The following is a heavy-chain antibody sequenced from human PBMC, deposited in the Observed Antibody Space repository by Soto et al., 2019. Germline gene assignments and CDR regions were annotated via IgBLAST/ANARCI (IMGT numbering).Heavy chain of an antibody. V-gene: IGHV3-11*06. Sequence: QVQLVESGGSLVKPGGSLRLSCATSGFTFSDYYMSWIRQAPGKGLEFVSYISPKGTYRTYADSVKGRFTISRDNAKNSLYLQVNSLRAEDTAVYYCARGGGGGLFDLWGQGTFVTVSS. D-gene: IGHD2-21*01. CDR3: ARGGGGGLFDL. J-gene: IGHJ5*02. CDR1: GFTFSDYY. CDR2: ISPKGTYR.